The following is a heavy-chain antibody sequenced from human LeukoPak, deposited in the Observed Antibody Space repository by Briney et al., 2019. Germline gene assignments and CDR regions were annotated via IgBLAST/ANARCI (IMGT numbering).Heavy chain of an antibody. CDR1: GGSISNYY. V-gene: IGHV4-4*07. Sequence: PSETLSLTCTVSGGSISNYYWSWIRQPAGKGLEWIGRIYAGGTASYNPSLKSRVTMSADMSKNQLSLKLTSVTAADTAVYYCTREPMPWGQGTLVTVSS. D-gene: IGHD2-2*01. CDR2: IYAGGTA. CDR3: TREPMP. J-gene: IGHJ4*02.